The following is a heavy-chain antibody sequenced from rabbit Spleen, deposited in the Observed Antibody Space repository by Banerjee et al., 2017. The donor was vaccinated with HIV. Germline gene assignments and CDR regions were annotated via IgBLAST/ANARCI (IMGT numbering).Heavy chain of an antibody. CDR2: INAATAKP. J-gene: IGHJ4*01. Sequence: EQLEESGGGLVKPEGSLTLTCKASGFSFSDRDVMCWVRQAPGKGLEWIACINAATAKPVYATWAKGRFTISRTSSTTVTLQMTSLTAADTATYFCASAYSVIYFNLWGPGTLVTVS. CDR3: ASAYSVIYFNL. V-gene: IGHV1S45*01. D-gene: IGHD6-1*01. CDR1: GFSFSDRDV.